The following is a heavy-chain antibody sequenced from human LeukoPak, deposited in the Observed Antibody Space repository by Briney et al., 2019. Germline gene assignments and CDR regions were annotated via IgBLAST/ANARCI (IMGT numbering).Heavy chain of an antibody. D-gene: IGHD3-3*01. CDR3: ARADARSRSWFDP. CDR2: IYTSGST. J-gene: IGHJ5*02. V-gene: IGHV4-61*02. Sequence: SETLSLTCTVSGYSISSGYYWGWIRQPAGKGLEWIGRIYTSGSTNYNPSLKSRVTMSVDTSENQFSLKLSSVTAADTAVYYCARADARSRSWFDPWGQGTPVTVSS. CDR1: GYSISSGYY.